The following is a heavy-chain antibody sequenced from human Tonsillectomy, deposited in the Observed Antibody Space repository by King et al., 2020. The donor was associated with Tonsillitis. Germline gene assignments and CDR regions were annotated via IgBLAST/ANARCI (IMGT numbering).Heavy chain of an antibody. CDR2: INSGGSST. V-gene: IGHV3-74*01. Sequence: VQLVESGGGLVQPGGSLRLSCAASGFTFSSYWMHWVRQAPGKGLVWVSRINSGGSSTTYADSVKGRFTISRDNAKNTLYLQMNSLRAEDTAVYYCARGQYSSGWPCLDYGGRGPLVPVS. CDR3: ARGQYSSGWPCLDY. J-gene: IGHJ4*02. CDR1: GFTFSSYW. D-gene: IGHD6-19*01.